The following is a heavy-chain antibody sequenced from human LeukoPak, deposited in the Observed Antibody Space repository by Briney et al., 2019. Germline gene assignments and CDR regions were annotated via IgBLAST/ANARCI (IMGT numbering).Heavy chain of an antibody. CDR3: ARGAVLDAFDI. V-gene: IGHV3-30-3*01. CDR2: ISYDGRNK. CDR1: GFTFSRYA. Sequence: HPGGSLRLFCAASGFTFSRYAMHWVRQAPGKGLVWVAVISYDGRNKYYADSVKGRFTISRDNSKNTLYLQMNSLRAEDTAVYYCARGAVLDAFDIWGQGTMVTASS. J-gene: IGHJ3*02.